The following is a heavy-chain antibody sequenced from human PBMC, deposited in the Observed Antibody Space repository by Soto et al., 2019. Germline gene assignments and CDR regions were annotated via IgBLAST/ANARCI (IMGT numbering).Heavy chain of an antibody. Sequence: GESLKISCKGSGYSFTSYWIGWVRQMPGKGLEWMGIIYPGDSDTRYSPSFQGQVTISADKSISTAYLQWSSLKASDTAMYYCARVDTAMVTYYGMDVWGQGTTVTVSS. CDR2: IYPGDSDT. V-gene: IGHV5-51*01. D-gene: IGHD5-18*01. CDR3: ARVDTAMVTYYGMDV. CDR1: GYSFTSYW. J-gene: IGHJ6*02.